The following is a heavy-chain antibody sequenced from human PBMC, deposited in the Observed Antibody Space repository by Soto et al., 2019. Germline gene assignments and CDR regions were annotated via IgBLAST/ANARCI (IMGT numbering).Heavy chain of an antibody. Sequence: GASVKVCCKASGYTFTSYDSKWVRQATGQGLEWMGWMDPNSGNTGYAQKFQGRVTMTRNTSISTAYMELSSLRSEDTAMYYCARGGRISGVYWGQGTLVTVSS. CDR2: MDPNSGNT. V-gene: IGHV1-8*01. CDR1: GYTFTSYD. CDR3: ARGGRISGVY. J-gene: IGHJ4*02. D-gene: IGHD1-26*01.